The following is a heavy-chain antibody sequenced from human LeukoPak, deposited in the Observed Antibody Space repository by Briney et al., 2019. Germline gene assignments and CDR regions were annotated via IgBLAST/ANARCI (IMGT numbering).Heavy chain of an antibody. D-gene: IGHD3-9*01. Sequence: GGSLRLSCAASGFAFSSYAMSWVRQAPGKGLEWVSAISGSGGSTYYADSVKGRFTISRDNSKNTLYLQMNSLRAEDTAVYYCAKTPYYDILTGSSDDAFDIWGQGTMVTVSS. J-gene: IGHJ3*02. CDR2: ISGSGGST. CDR3: AKTPYYDILTGSSDDAFDI. CDR1: GFAFSSYA. V-gene: IGHV3-23*01.